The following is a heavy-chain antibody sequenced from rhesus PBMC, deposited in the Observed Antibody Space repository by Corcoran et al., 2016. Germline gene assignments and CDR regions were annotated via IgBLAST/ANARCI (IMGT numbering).Heavy chain of an antibody. J-gene: IGHJ4*01. Sequence: EVQLVESGGGLVQPGGSLRLSCAASGFTFSCYGMSWVRQAPGQGLEWVSVIREGGGSTYNAATVTGRIAISRDKQKNTIYLRKNSLRVEDSAVYYCTKMGGYSGNWTGFDYWGQGVLVTVSS. V-gene: IGHV3S5*01. CDR3: TKMGGYSGNWTGFDY. CDR1: GFTFSCYG. CDR2: IREGGGST. D-gene: IGHD6-25*01.